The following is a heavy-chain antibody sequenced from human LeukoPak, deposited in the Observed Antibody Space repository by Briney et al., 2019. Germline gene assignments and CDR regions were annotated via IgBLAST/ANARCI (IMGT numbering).Heavy chain of an antibody. Sequence: ASVKVSCKFSGYTLTELSMHLVRQAPGKGLEWMGGFDPEDGETIYAQKFQGRVTMTEDTSTDTAYMELSNLRSEDTAVYYCRTVGTYYYDSSSDAFDIWGQGTMVTVSS. CDR2: FDPEDGET. CDR3: RTVGTYYYDSSSDAFDI. CDR1: GYTLTELS. V-gene: IGHV1-24*01. D-gene: IGHD3-22*01. J-gene: IGHJ3*02.